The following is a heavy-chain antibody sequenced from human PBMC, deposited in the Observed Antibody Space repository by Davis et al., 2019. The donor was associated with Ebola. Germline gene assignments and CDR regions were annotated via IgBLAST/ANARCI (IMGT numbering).Heavy chain of an antibody. J-gene: IGHJ6*03. D-gene: IGHD3-3*01. CDR2: ISSSSSYI. CDR3: ATKGYWYYDFWSGYYTRYYYYYMDV. Sequence: GESLKISCAASGFTFSSYSMNWVRQAPGKGLEWVSSISSSSSYIYYADSVKGRFTISRDNAKNSLYLQMNSLRAEDTAVYYCATKGYWYYDFWSGYYTRYYYYYMDVWGKGTTVTVSS. V-gene: IGHV3-21*01. CDR1: GFTFSSYS.